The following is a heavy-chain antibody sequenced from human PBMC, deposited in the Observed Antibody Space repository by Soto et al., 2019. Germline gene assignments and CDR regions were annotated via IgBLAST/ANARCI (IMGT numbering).Heavy chain of an antibody. CDR3: ASIAARLNWFDP. CDR2: IYYSGST. D-gene: IGHD6-6*01. J-gene: IGHJ5*02. Sequence: SETLSLTCTVSGGSISSYYWSRIRQPPGKGLEWIGYIYYSGSTNYNPSLKSRVTISVDTSKNQFSLKLSSVTAADTAVYYCASIAARLNWFDPWGQGTLVTVSS. V-gene: IGHV4-59*01. CDR1: GGSISSYY.